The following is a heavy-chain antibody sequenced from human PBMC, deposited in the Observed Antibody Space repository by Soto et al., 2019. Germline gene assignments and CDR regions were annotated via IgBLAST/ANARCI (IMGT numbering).Heavy chain of an antibody. CDR2: ISGAGDKT. Sequence: SVGSLRLSCAASEFTFSRYAMYWVRQAPGKGLEWVSAISGAGDKTFYAEPVRGRFTISRDNSENTLFLQMNSLRAEDTAIYYCVKATSAAPFGYYGMDVWGQGTTVTVSS. V-gene: IGHV3-23*01. CDR3: VKATSAAPFGYYGMDV. D-gene: IGHD3-3*01. CDR1: EFTFSRYA. J-gene: IGHJ6*02.